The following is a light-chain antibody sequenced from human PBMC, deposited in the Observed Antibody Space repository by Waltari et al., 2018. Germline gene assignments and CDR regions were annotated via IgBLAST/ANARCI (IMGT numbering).Light chain of an antibody. CDR1: QLGQKY. J-gene: IGLJ3*02. Sequence: YDLTHSPSLSVSPGQTATITCSANQLGQKYFSWYQLRPGQSPLLVIYDDSRRPSGIPARFSGSNAGNTATLTITGTQSMDEADYYCQAWDGVAVVFGGGTQLTVL. CDR3: QAWDGVAVV. CDR2: DDS. V-gene: IGLV3-1*01.